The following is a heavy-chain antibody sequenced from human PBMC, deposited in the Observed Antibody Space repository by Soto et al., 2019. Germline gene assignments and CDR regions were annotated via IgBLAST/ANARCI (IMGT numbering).Heavy chain of an antibody. J-gene: IGHJ3*02. CDR1: GFTFSNAW. CDR3: TTRNYDFWSGHAFDI. D-gene: IGHD3-3*01. CDR2: IKSKTDGGTT. Sequence: GGSLRLSCAASGFTFSNAWMRWVRQAPGKGLEWVGRIKSKTDGGTTDYAAPVKGRFTISRDDSKNTLYLQMNSLKTEDTAVYYCTTRNYDFWSGHAFDIWGQGTMVTVSS. V-gene: IGHV3-15*01.